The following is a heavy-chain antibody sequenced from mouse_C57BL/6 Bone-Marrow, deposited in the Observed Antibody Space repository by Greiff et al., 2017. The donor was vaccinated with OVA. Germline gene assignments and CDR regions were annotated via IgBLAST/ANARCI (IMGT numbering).Heavy chain of an antibody. J-gene: IGHJ2*01. D-gene: IGHD1-1*01. CDR3: ARSGLLRGY. V-gene: IGHV1-42*01. CDR1: GYSFTGYY. CDR2: INPSTGGT. Sequence: EVQLQQSGPELVKPGASVKISCKASGYSFTGYYMNWVKQSPEKSLEWIGEINPSTGGTTYNQKFKAKATLTVDKSSSTAYMQLKSLTSEDSAVYYCARSGLLRGYWGQGTTLTVSS.